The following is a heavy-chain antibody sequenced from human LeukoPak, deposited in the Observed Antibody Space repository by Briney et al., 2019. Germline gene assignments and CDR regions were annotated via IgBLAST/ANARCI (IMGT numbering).Heavy chain of an antibody. D-gene: IGHD1-26*01. V-gene: IGHV1-2*02. CDR1: GYTFTGYY. CDR2: INPNSGGT. Sequence: ASVKVSCKASGYTFTGYYMHWVRQAPGQGLEWMGWINPNSGGTNYAQKFQGRVTMTRDTSISTAYMELSRLRSDDTAVYYCAREWELLPAFDYWGQGTLVTVSS. CDR3: AREWELLPAFDY. J-gene: IGHJ4*02.